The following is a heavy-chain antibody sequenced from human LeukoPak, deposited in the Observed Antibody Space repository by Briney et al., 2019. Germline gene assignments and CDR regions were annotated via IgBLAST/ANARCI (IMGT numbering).Heavy chain of an antibody. CDR2: IDWDDDK. J-gene: IGHJ4*02. CDR3: ARMYYYGSGSYSDY. CDR1: GFSLSTSGMC. D-gene: IGHD3-10*01. Sequence: SGPTLVKPTQTLTLTCTFSGFSLSTSGMCVSWIRQPPGKALEWLARIDWDDDKYYSTSLKTRLTISNDTSKNQVVLTMTNMDPVDTATYYCARMYYYGSGSYSDYWGQGTLVTVSS. V-gene: IGHV2-70*11.